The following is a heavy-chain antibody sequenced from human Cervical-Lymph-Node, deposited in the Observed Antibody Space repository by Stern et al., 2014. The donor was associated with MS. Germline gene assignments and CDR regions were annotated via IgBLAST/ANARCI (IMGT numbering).Heavy chain of an antibody. D-gene: IGHD2-2*01. CDR1: GFTFKSYT. CDR2: VTYNGTNK. CDR3: AKYAESFDS. V-gene: IGHV3-30*14. Sequence: QEQLVQSGGGVVQPGRSLRLSCSASGFTFKSYTMQWVRQPPGKGLEWVAVVTYNGTNKYYADSVKVRFTISRDNSKNILFLQMNSLRPEDSSVYSCAKYAESFDSWGQGTLVIVSS. J-gene: IGHJ4*02.